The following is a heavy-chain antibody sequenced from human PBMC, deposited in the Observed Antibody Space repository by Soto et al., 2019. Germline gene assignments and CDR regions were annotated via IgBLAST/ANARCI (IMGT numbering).Heavy chain of an antibody. CDR3: ARGDNDY. Sequence: ASMKVSCKTSGYTFTNYYVRWVRQAPGQGLEWMGVIHPDGGHTTYSQKFQDRVTMTRDTFTSTIYMELSSLRSEDTAVYYCARGDNDYWGQGTLVTVSS. CDR2: IHPDGGHT. V-gene: IGHV1-46*01. CDR1: GYTFTNYY. J-gene: IGHJ4*02.